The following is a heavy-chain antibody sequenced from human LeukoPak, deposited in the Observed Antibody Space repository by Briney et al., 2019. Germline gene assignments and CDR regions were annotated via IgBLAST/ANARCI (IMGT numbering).Heavy chain of an antibody. D-gene: IGHD5-24*01. V-gene: IGHV3-15*04. J-gene: IGHJ3*02. CDR1: GFTFSDAW. CDR2: IDSKTDGGTI. Sequence: GGSLRLSCAASGFTFSDAWMNWVRQAPGKGLEWVGRIDSKTDGGTIDYAAPVKGRFTISRDDSKNMLYLQMDSLRAEDTAVYYCVRDHFYAFDIWGQGTMVTVSS. CDR3: VRDHFYAFDI.